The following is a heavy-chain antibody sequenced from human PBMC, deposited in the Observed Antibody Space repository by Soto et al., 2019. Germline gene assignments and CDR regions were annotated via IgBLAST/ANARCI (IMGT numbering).Heavy chain of an antibody. CDR1: GYTFTGYY. D-gene: IGHD2-2*02. Sequence: GASVKVSCKASGYTFTGYYMHWVRQAPGQGLEWMGWINPNSGGTNYAQKFQGWVTMTRDTSISTAYMELSRLRSDDTAVYYCARDRVCSSTSCYKDYYYGMDVWGQGTRVTVSS. J-gene: IGHJ6*02. CDR2: INPNSGGT. CDR3: ARDRVCSSTSCYKDYYYGMDV. V-gene: IGHV1-2*04.